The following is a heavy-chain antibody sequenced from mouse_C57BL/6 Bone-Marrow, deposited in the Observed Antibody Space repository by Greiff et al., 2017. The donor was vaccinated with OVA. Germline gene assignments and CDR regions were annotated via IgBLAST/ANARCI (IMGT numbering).Heavy chain of an antibody. V-gene: IGHV1-61*01. D-gene: IGHD1-1*01. Sequence: VKLQQPGAELVRPGSSVKLSCKASGYTFTSYWMDWVKQRPGQGLEWIGNIYPSDSETHYNQKFKDKATLTVDKSSSTAYMQLSSLTSEDSAVYYCARSPSYYYGSSYWYFDVWGTGTTVTVSS. J-gene: IGHJ1*03. CDR1: GYTFTSYW. CDR3: ARSPSYYYGSSYWYFDV. CDR2: IYPSDSET.